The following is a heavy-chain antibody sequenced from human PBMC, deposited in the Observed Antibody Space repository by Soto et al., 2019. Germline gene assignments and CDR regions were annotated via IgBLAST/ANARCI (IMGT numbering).Heavy chain of an antibody. D-gene: IGHD1-26*01. CDR2: INGGNGDT. Sequence: QVQLVQSGAEVKKPGASVRISCRTSGYTFTSYAITWLRHAPEQRLEWMGWINGGNGDTKYSQKFQDRLSITRDTSATTVSLGLSSLTSEDTAIYYCARGPLSLYSADFRWGQGTLVTVSS. CDR1: GYTFTSYA. CDR3: ARGPLSLYSADFR. J-gene: IGHJ4*02. V-gene: IGHV1-3*01.